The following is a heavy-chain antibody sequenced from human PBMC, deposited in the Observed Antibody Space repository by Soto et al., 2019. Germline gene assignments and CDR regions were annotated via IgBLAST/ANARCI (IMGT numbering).Heavy chain of an antibody. V-gene: IGHV3-74*01. D-gene: IGHD2-15*01. CDR1: GFTFSSYW. CDR2: INSDGSST. Sequence: GGSLRLSCAASGFTFSSYWMHWVRQAPGKGLVWVSRINSDGSSTNYADSVKGRFTISRDNAKNTLFLQMNSLRAEDTALYYCARGYCSGGSCWDPSFASWGQGTLVPAPQ. CDR3: ARGYCSGGSCWDPSFAS. J-gene: IGHJ4*02.